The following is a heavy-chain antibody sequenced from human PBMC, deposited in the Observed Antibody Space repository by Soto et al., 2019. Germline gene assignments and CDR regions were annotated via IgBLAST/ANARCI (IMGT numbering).Heavy chain of an antibody. J-gene: IGHJ4*02. D-gene: IGHD3-10*01. CDR2: ISYGGSNK. Sequence: QVQLVESGGGVVQPGRSLRLSCAASGFTFSDYGMHWVRQAPGKGLEWVAGISYGGSNKYYADSVKGRFTISRDNSKNTLYLQMNRLGAEDTAVYYCAKGGSGRSDYWGQGTLVTVSS. V-gene: IGHV3-30*18. CDR3: AKGGSGRSDY. CDR1: GFTFSDYG.